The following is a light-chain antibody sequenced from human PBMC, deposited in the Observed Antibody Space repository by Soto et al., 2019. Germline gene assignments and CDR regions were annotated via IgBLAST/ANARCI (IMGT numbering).Light chain of an antibody. CDR2: GAS. CDR1: QSVSSSY. CDR3: QQYGRSSWT. V-gene: IGKV3-20*01. J-gene: IGKJ1*01. Sequence: EIVLTQSPGTLSLSPGERATLSCRASQSVSSSYLAWYQQKSGQATRLLIYGASNRATGIPDRFSGSGSGTDFTLTISRLEPEDFAVYYCQQYGRSSWTFGQGTKVEIK.